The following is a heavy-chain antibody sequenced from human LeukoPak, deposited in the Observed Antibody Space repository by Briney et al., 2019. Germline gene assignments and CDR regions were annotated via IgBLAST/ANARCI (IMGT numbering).Heavy chain of an antibody. CDR1: GGTFSSYA. V-gene: IGHV1-69*01. Sequence: SVKVSCKASGGTFSSYAISWVRQAPGQGLEWMGGLIPIFGTANYAQKFQGRVTITADESTSTAYMELSSLRSEDTAVYYCARGGAVAGTIPTWFDPWGQGTLVTVSS. D-gene: IGHD6-19*01. CDR3: ARGGAVAGTIPTWFDP. CDR2: LIPIFGTA. J-gene: IGHJ5*02.